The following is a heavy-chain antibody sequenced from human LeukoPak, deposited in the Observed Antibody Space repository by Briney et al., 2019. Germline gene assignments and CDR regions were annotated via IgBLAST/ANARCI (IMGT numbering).Heavy chain of an antibody. D-gene: IGHD2-15*01. CDR2: IKSKTDGGTT. CDR1: GFTFSNAW. Sequence: PGGSLRLSCAASGFTFSNAWMSWVRQAPGKGLEWVGCIKSKTDGGTTDYAAPVKGRFTISRDDSKNTLYLQMDSLKTEDTAVYYRTTTPPTRGYWGQGTLVTVSS. J-gene: IGHJ4*02. CDR3: TTTPPTRGY. V-gene: IGHV3-15*01.